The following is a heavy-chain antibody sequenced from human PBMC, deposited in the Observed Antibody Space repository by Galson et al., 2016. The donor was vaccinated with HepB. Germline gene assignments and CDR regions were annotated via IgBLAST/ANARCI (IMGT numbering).Heavy chain of an antibody. V-gene: IGHV4-39*01. J-gene: IGHJ3*02. D-gene: IGHD2-21*01. Sequence: SETLSLTCTVSSGSISSSRYYWGWIRQPPGKGLEWIGSVSYSGTAYYDPSLKSRVSISVDTSKNQFSLRLSSVTAGDTAVYFCASHCGGDCYNNLADAFDIWGRGTMVTVSS. CDR2: VSYSGTA. CDR3: ASHCGGDCYNNLADAFDI. CDR1: SGSISSSRYY.